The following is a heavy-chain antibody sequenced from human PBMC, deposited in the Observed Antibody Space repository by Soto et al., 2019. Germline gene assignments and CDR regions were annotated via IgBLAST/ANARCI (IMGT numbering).Heavy chain of an antibody. CDR3: AKDPSSSWFSGWFDP. Sequence: GGSLRLSCAASGFTFSSYAMSWVRQAPGKGLEWVSAISGSGGSTYYADSVKGRFTISRDNSKNTLYLQMNSLRAEDTAVYYCAKDPSSSWFSGWFDPWGQGTLVTVSS. CDR2: ISGSGGST. CDR1: GFTFSSYA. V-gene: IGHV3-23*01. D-gene: IGHD6-13*01. J-gene: IGHJ5*02.